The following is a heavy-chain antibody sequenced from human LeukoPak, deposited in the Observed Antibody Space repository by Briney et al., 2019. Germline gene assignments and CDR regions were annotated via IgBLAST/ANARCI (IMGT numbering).Heavy chain of an antibody. CDR1: GYTFTGYY. V-gene: IGHV1-2*02. D-gene: IGHD2-21*02. J-gene: IGHJ6*03. CDR3: ARERGDPAFYYYYMDV. Sequence: ASVKVSCKASGYTFTGYYMHWVRHAPGQGLEWMGWINPNSGGTNYAQKCQGRVTMTRDTSISTAYMELSRLSSDDTAVYYCARERGDPAFYYYYMDVWGKGTTVSVSS. CDR2: INPNSGGT.